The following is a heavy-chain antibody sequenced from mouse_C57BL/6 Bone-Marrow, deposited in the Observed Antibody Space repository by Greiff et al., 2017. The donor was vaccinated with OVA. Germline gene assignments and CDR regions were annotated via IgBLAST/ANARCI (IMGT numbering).Heavy chain of an antibody. V-gene: IGHV1-54*01. CDR1: GYAFTNYL. CDR2: INPGSGGT. Sequence: QVHVKQSGAELVRPGTSVKVSCKASGYAFTNYLIEWVKQRPGQGLEWIGVINPGSGGTNYNEKFKGKATLTADKSSSTAYMQLSSLTSEDSAVYFCARPGSSYDYYAMGYWGQGTSVTVSS. CDR3: ARPGSSYDYYAMGY. J-gene: IGHJ4*01. D-gene: IGHD1-1*01.